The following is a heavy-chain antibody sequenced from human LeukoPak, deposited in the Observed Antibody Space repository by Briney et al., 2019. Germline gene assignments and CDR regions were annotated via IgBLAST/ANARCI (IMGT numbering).Heavy chain of an antibody. CDR2: IYHSGGT. V-gene: IGHV4-4*02. D-gene: IGHD2/OR15-2a*01. CDR1: GDPINSIDW. CDR3: VGNGYYALDY. J-gene: IGHJ4*02. Sequence: PSETLSLTCAVSGDPINSIDWWSWVRQSPARGLEWIGEIYHSGGTNYSPSLKSRVTISVDKSKNHLSLKLTSVTAADTAVYFCVGNGYYALDYWGQGALVTVAS.